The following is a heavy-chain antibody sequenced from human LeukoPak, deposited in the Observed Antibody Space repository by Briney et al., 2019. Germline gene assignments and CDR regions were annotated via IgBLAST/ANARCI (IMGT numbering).Heavy chain of an antibody. CDR1: GGSFSGYY. CDR3: ARAPPVVVPAASFYYYYMDV. J-gene: IGHJ6*03. CDR2: INHSGST. Sequence: PSETLSLTCAVYGGSFSGYYWSWIRQPPGKGLEWIGQINHSGSTNYNPSLKSRVPISVDTSKNQFSLKLSSVTAADTAVYCCARAPPVVVPAASFYYYYMDVWGKGTTVTVSS. V-gene: IGHV4-34*01. D-gene: IGHD2-2*01.